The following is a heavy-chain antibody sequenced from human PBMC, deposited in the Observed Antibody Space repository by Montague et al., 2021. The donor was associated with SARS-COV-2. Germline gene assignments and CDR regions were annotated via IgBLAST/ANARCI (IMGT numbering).Heavy chain of an antibody. J-gene: IGHJ3*02. V-gene: IGHV2-70*11. CDR2: XDWDDDK. CDR3: ARGYYDILTGYLDAFDI. D-gene: IGHD3-9*01. CDR1: GFSLSTSGMC. Sequence: PELVKPTQTLTLTCTFSGFSLSTSGMCVSWIRQPPGKALEWLARXDWDDDKYYSTSLKTRLTISKDTSKNQVVLTMTNMDPVDTATYYCARGYYDILTGYLDAFDIWGQGTMVTVSS.